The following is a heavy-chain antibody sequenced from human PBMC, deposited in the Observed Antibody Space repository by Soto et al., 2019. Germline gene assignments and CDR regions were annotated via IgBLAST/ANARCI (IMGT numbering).Heavy chain of an antibody. CDR1: GASMSVSGSY. Sequence: SETLSLTCAVSGASMSVSGSYWGWIRQSPGKGLDYIGSFYYNGKTYYNPSLRGRVTMSVDTSKNQFSLKLTSVTAADTAVYYCASRGYSSSANTYMDVWGKGTTVTVSS. J-gene: IGHJ6*03. D-gene: IGHD6-6*01. V-gene: IGHV4-39*01. CDR3: ASRGYSSSANTYMDV. CDR2: FYYNGKT.